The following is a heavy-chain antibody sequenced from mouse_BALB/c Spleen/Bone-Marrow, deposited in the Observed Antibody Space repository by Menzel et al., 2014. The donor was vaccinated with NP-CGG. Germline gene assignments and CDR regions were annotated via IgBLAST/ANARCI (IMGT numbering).Heavy chain of an antibody. J-gene: IGHJ2*01. CDR2: ISGGTSTI. V-gene: IGHV5-17*02. CDR1: GFTFRSFG. D-gene: IGHD2-3*01. CDR3: VRGGYYVPSYFDS. Sequence: EVQLQQSGGGLVQPGGSRKLSCAASGFTFRSFGMHWARQAPEKGLEWVAYISGGTSTIYYADTVKGRFTISRDNPNSTLFLQMTSLRSEDTAMYYCVRGGYYVPSYFDSWGQGTTLTVSS.